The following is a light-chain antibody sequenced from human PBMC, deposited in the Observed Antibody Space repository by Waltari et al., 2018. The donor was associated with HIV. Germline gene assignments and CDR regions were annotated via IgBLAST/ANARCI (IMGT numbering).Light chain of an antibody. V-gene: IGKV1-5*02. J-gene: IGKJ3*01. CDR1: QSAGTW. Sequence: MTQSPSTLSASIGYRVNIICRASQSAGTWLAWYQQKAGKAPDLLIYGASTLEHGVPLRFSGTGSGTEFTLTISDLQSDDIATYFCQQYNSGTRTFGPGTKV. CDR2: GAS. CDR3: QQYNSGTRT.